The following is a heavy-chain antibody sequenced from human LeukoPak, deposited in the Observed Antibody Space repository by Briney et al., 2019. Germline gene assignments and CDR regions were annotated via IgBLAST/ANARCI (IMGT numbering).Heavy chain of an antibody. V-gene: IGHV3-74*01. D-gene: IGHD5-18*01. CDR3: AKSGYSYGYGNWFDP. Sequence: GGSLRLSGAASGFTFSSYWMHGGRQAPGKGLVWGSRINTDGNTTAYADSVKGRFAISRDNAKNSLYLQMTSLRAEDTALYSCAKSGYSYGYGNWFDPWGQGTLVTVSS. J-gene: IGHJ5*02. CDR2: INTDGNTT. CDR1: GFTFSSYW.